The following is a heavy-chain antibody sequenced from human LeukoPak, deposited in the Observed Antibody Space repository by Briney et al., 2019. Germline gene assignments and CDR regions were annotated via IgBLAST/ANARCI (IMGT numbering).Heavy chain of an antibody. D-gene: IGHD2-21*01. CDR3: ARDSSYGGAPV. V-gene: IGHV3-48*03. CDR1: GFTFSSYE. J-gene: IGHJ6*04. Sequence: GGSLRLSCAASGFTFSSYEMNWVGQAPGKWLEWVSYISSGGSTIYYADSVKGRFTISRDNAKNSLYLQMNSLRAEDTAVYYCARDSSYGGAPVWGKGTTVTVSS. CDR2: ISSGGSTI.